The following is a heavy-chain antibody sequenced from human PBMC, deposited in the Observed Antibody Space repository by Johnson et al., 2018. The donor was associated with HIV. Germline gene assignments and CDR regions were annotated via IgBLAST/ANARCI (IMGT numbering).Heavy chain of an antibody. CDR1: GFTFSNYA. CDR2: ITYDGTNK. Sequence: QVQLVESGGGLVQPGRSLRLSCTASGFTFSNYAIHWVRQAPGKGLEWVAGITYDGTNKYYADSVKGRFTLSRDNSKNTLDLQMNSLTIEDTAVFYCAKTRMGGILDAFDLWGQGTMVIVSS. J-gene: IGHJ3*01. D-gene: IGHD3-10*01. CDR3: AKTRMGGILDAFDL. V-gene: IGHV3-30*18.